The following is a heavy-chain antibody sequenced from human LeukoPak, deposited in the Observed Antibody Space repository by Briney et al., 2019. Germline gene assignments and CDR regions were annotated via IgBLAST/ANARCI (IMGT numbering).Heavy chain of an antibody. Sequence: GGSLRLSCAASGFTFSDAWMNWVRQAPGKGLEWVANIKEDGSEKYYVDSVKGRFTISRDNAKNSLYLQMNSLRAEDTAVYYCARGRYSSHYFDYWGQGTLVTVSS. CDR2: IKEDGSEK. D-gene: IGHD6-13*01. CDR1: GFTFSDAW. CDR3: ARGRYSSHYFDY. J-gene: IGHJ4*02. V-gene: IGHV3-7*01.